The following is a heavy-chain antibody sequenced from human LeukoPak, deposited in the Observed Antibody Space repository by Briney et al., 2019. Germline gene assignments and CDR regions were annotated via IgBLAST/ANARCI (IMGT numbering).Heavy chain of an antibody. Sequence: GGSLRLSCAASGFTFSSYGMHWVRQAPGKGLEWVAFIRYDGSNKYYADSVKGRFTISRDNSKNTLYLQMNSLRAEDTAVYYCAKGLSGSYYEGAFDIWGQGTMVTVSS. V-gene: IGHV3-30*02. CDR3: AKGLSGSYYEGAFDI. CDR2: IRYDGSNK. D-gene: IGHD1-26*01. CDR1: GFTFSSYG. J-gene: IGHJ3*02.